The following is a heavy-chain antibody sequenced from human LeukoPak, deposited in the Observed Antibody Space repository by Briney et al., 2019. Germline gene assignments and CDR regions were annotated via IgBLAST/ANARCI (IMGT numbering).Heavy chain of an antibody. Sequence: KPSETLSLTCTVSGGSISSSAYYWAWIRQPPGKGLEWIGSVYFSGSTYYSPSLKSRVTISVDTSKKQFSLRLSSVTAADTAVYYCARDRVRYFDWSNWFDPWGQGTLVTVSS. CDR3: ARDRVRYFDWSNWFDP. CDR2: VYFSGST. CDR1: GGSISSSAYY. J-gene: IGHJ5*02. D-gene: IGHD3-9*01. V-gene: IGHV4-39*07.